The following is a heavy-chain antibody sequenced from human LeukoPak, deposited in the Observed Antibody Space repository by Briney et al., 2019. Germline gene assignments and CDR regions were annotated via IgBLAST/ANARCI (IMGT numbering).Heavy chain of an antibody. CDR1: GFTFSSYS. Sequence: GGPLRLSCAASGFTFSSYSMNWVRQAPGKGLGWVSSISSSSSYIYYADSVKGRFTISRDNAKNSLYLQMNSLRAEDTAVYYCARDKYDYGDYRTGSGDYWGQGTLVTVSS. V-gene: IGHV3-21*01. J-gene: IGHJ4*02. CDR3: ARDKYDYGDYRTGSGDY. D-gene: IGHD4-17*01. CDR2: ISSSSSYI.